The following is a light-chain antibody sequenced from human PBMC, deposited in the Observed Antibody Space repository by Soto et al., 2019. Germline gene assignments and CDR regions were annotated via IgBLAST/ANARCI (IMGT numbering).Light chain of an antibody. V-gene: IGKV3-20*01. CDR1: QGTSRY. Sequence: ENELTQSPGTLSLSPGERATLSCRASQGTSRYLSWYQQRPGQAPRLLIYGASSRATGIPDRFSGSGSGTDFTLTISRLEPEDVAVYYCQQYSTSPISFGQGTRLEIK. CDR3: QQYSTSPIS. J-gene: IGKJ5*01. CDR2: GAS.